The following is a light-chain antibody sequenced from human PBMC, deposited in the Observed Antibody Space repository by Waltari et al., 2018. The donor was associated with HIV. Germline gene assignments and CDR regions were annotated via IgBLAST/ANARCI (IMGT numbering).Light chain of an antibody. J-gene: IGKJ1*01. CDR2: LAS. Sequence: DIQMTQSPSSLSASVGDRVSITCRASQGISNSLAWHQVKPGKAPNLLLYLASRLQSGVPSRFSGSGSGPEFTLTISSLRPEDFGTYYCQQYFDAPWTFGQGTKVEIK. V-gene: IGKV1-NL1*01. CDR3: QQYFDAPWT. CDR1: QGISNS.